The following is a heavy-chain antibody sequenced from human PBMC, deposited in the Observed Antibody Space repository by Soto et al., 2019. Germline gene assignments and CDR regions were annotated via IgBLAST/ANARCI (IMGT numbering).Heavy chain of an antibody. CDR2: IYWNDDK. V-gene: IGHV2-5*01. Sequence: SGPTLVNPTQTLRLTCAFSGFSLSAIGASVGWIRQPPGKALEWLAHIYWNDDKRYSPSLRSRLTISKDTSKNQVVLTFTNMDPADTGTYYCVHRLDVPGLAFDPWGQGTLVTVSS. CDR1: GFSLSAIGAS. D-gene: IGHD3-10*02. J-gene: IGHJ5*02. CDR3: VHRLDVPGLAFDP.